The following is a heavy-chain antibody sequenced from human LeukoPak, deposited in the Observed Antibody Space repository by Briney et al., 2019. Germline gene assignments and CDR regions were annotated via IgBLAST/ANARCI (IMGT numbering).Heavy chain of an antibody. CDR3: AKDLSDDFWSSYYFDY. CDR1: GFTFSSYG. J-gene: IGHJ4*02. V-gene: IGHV3-30*02. Sequence: GGSLRLSCAASGFTFSSYGMHWVRQAPGKGLEWVAFIRYDGSNKYYADSVKGRFTISRDNSKNTLYLQMNSLRAEDTAVYYCAKDLSDDFWSSYYFDYWGQGTLVTVSS. D-gene: IGHD3-3*01. CDR2: IRYDGSNK.